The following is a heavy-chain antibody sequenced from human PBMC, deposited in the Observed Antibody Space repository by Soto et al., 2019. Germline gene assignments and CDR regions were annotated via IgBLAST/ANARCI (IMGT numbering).Heavy chain of an antibody. CDR1: GFTFSSYA. J-gene: IGHJ6*04. Sequence: GGSLRLSCAASGFTFSSYAMSWVRQAPGKGLEWVSAISGSGGSTYYADSVKGRFTISRDNSKNTLYLQMNSLRAEDTAVYYCAKNQGYCSSTSCYNSWYGMDVWGKGTTVTVSS. CDR2: ISGSGGST. D-gene: IGHD2-2*02. CDR3: AKNQGYCSSTSCYNSWYGMDV. V-gene: IGHV3-23*01.